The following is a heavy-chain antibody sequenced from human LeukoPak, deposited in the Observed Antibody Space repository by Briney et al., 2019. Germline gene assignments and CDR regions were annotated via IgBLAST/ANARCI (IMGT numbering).Heavy chain of an antibody. CDR3: ARGGYSYGYTLYYFDY. D-gene: IGHD5-18*01. CDR2: ISSSSSYI. J-gene: IGHJ4*02. CDR1: GFTFSSYS. Sequence: GGSLRLSCAASGFTFSSYSMNWIRQAPGKGLEWVSSISSSSSYIYYADSVKGRFTISRDNAKNSLYLQMNSLRAEDTAVYYCARGGYSYGYTLYYFDYWGQGTLVTVSS. V-gene: IGHV3-21*01.